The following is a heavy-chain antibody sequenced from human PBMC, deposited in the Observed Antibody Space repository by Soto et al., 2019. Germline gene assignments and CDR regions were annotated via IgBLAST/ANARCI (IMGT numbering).Heavy chain of an antibody. D-gene: IGHD1-7*01. J-gene: IGHJ5*01. Sequence: ASVKVSCKASGDTFTGYYMHWVRQAPGQGLEWMGWINTNTGGTNYAQKFQGCVTMTRDMSLSTAYMEMRSLRSDDTAVYYRARLHYSASQGNLLASCGRGSPVTGSS. V-gene: IGHV1-2*04. CDR2: INTNTGGT. CDR1: GDTFTGYY. CDR3: ARLHYSASQGNLLAS.